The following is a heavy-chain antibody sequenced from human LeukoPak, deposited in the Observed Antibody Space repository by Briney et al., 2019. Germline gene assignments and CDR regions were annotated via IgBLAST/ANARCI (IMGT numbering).Heavy chain of an antibody. CDR2: IYYSGST. V-gene: IGHV4-59*12. J-gene: IGHJ5*02. D-gene: IGHD2-2*02. Sequence: PSETLSLTCTVSGGSISSYYWSWIRQPPGKGLEWIGYIYYSGSTNYNPSLKSRVTISVDTSKNQFSLKLSSVTAADTAVYYCARSCSSTSCYTTRFDPWGQGTLVTVSS. CDR3: ARSCSSTSCYTTRFDP. CDR1: GGSISSYY.